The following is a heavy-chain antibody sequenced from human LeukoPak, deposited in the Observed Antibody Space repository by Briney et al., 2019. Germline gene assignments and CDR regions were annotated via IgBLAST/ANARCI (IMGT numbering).Heavy chain of an antibody. V-gene: IGHV3-33*01. J-gene: IGHJ4*02. CDR3: ARDRYGANSPFDY. D-gene: IGHD4-23*01. Sequence: PGGSLRLTCAASGFIFSNYGMHWVRQAPGKGLERVAVIWYDGSNKYCADSVKGRFTISRDNSKNTLYLQMNSLRADDTAVYYCARDRYGANSPFDYWGQGTLVTVSS. CDR2: IWYDGSNK. CDR1: GFIFSNYG.